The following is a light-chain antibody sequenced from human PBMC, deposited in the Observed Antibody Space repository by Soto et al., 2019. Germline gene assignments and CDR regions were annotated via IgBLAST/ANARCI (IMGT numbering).Light chain of an antibody. V-gene: IGKV3-20*01. CDR3: QQYGNSPGTS. CDR1: QSVSSSY. Sequence: PGERVTLSCRASQSVSSSYLTWYQQKPGQAPRLLIYGASTRATSIPARFSGSGSGTDFTLTISSLQPEDFAVYYCQQYGNSPGTSFGQGTRLEIK. J-gene: IGKJ5*01. CDR2: GAS.